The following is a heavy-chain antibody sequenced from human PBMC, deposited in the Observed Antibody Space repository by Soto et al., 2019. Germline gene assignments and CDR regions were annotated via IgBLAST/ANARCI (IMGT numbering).Heavy chain of an antibody. V-gene: IGHV3-23*01. J-gene: IGHJ6*02. Sequence: GSLRLSCAASGFTFSSYAMSWVRQAPGKGLEWVSAISGSGGSTYYADSVKGRFTISRDNSKNTLYLQMNSLRAEDTAVYYCAKCLGASYYYYGMDVWGQGTTVTVSS. CDR1: GFTFSSYA. CDR2: ISGSGGST. CDR3: AKCLGASYYYYGMDV. D-gene: IGHD3-10*01.